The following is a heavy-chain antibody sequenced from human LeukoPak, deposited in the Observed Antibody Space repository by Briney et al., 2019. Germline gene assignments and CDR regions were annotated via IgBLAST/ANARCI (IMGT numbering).Heavy chain of an antibody. CDR2: ISSSSSYI. V-gene: IGHV3-21*01. CDR1: GFTFSSYA. CDR3: ARDRGYSGYDLDY. D-gene: IGHD5-12*01. Sequence: RTGGSLRLSCAASGFTFSSYAMNWVRQAPGKGLEWVSSISSSSSYIYYADSVKGRFTISRDNAKNSLYLQMNSLRAEDTAVYYCARDRGYSGYDLDYWGQGTLVTVSS. J-gene: IGHJ4*02.